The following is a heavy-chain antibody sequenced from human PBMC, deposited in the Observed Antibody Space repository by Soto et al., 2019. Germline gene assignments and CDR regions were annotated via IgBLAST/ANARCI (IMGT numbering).Heavy chain of an antibody. J-gene: IGHJ4*02. CDR2: INPNSGDT. CDR1: GYTFTGYY. D-gene: IGHD6-6*01. CDR3: ARSYLAAPIDY. Sequence: QVQLVQSGAEVKKPGASVKVSCKTSGYTFTGYYMHWVRQAPGQGLEWMGWINPNSGDTNYAQQFQGRVTMTRDTSISTAYMELSRLRYDDTAIYYCARSYLAAPIDYWGQGTLVTLSS. V-gene: IGHV1-2*02.